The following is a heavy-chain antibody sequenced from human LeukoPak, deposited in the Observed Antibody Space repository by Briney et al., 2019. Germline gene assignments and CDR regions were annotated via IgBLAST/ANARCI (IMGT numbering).Heavy chain of an antibody. J-gene: IGHJ6*03. CDR3: ARGREILVVPFYYYIDV. CDR2: INPKTGGT. Sequence: ASVKVSCKTSGYTFTGFFIHWVRLAPGQGLEWMGWINPKTGGTNYGQKFHGRVTMTRDTSVSTVYMGLRRLRYDDTAVYYCARGREILVVPFYYYIDVWGRGTTVTVSS. V-gene: IGHV1-2*02. D-gene: IGHD2-2*01. CDR1: GYTFTGFF.